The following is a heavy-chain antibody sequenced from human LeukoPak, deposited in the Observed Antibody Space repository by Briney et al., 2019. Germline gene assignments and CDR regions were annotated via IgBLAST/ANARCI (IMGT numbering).Heavy chain of an antibody. D-gene: IGHD4-17*01. J-gene: IGHJ3*02. V-gene: IGHV3-53*01. Sequence: GGSLRLSCAASGFTVSSNYMSWVRQAPGKGLEWVSVIYSGGSTYYADSVKGRFTISRDNSKNTLYLQMNSLRAEDTAVYYCARAGYGDYVGAFDIWGQGTMVTVSS. CDR2: IYSGGST. CDR1: GFTVSSNY. CDR3: ARAGYGDYVGAFDI.